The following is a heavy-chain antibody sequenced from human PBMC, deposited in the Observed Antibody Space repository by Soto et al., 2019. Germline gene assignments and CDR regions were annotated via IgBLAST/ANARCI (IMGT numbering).Heavy chain of an antibody. CDR1: GGTFNTYA. CDR3: ARGVQVHTPAFVY. Sequence: QVQLVQSGAEMKKPGSSVKVSCQSSGGTFNTYAMNWVRQAPGQGPEWMGDISPMIGAANYAPKFQARVAIPADESTGTSYMRLSSLTSEDTALCCARGVQVHTPAFVYWGRGTLVTVSS. J-gene: IGHJ4*02. D-gene: IGHD3-10*01. CDR2: ISPMIGAA. V-gene: IGHV1-69*19.